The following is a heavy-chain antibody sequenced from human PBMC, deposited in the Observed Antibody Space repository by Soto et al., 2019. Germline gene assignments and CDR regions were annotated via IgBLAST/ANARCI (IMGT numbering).Heavy chain of an antibody. CDR3: ARSREFDY. CDR2: IFPSGNT. Sequence: PSETLSLTCGVSGGSLSGATYSWNWIRQPPGRGLAWIGYIFPSGNTYCNPSLKSRVTISIDVSKNQLSLSLRALTAADTAVYYCARSREFDYWSQGTLVTVSS. V-gene: IGHV4-30-2*01. CDR1: GGSLSGATYS. J-gene: IGHJ4*02.